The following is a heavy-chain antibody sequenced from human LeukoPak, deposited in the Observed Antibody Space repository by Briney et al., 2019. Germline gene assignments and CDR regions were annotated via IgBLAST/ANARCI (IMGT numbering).Heavy chain of an antibody. CDR3: ARLLYYDSSGYSY. Sequence: GGSLRLSCAASGFTFSNYVMNWVRQAPGKGLDWVSYISSSGSDTDYADSVKGRFTISRDNAKKSLYLQMTSLRAEDTAVYYCARLLYYDSSGYSYWGQGILVTVSS. D-gene: IGHD3-22*01. V-gene: IGHV3-48*03. CDR1: GFTFSNYV. CDR2: ISSSGSDT. J-gene: IGHJ4*02.